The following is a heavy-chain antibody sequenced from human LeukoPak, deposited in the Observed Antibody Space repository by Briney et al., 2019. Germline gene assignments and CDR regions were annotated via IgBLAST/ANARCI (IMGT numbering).Heavy chain of an antibody. CDR2: ISAYNGNT. CDR3: ARDLGYCSSTSCHSQYYYYYGMDV. J-gene: IGHJ6*02. Sequence: ASVKVSCKASGYTFTSYVISWVRQAPGQGLEWMGWISAYNGNTNYAQKLQGRVTMTTDTSTSTAYMELRSLRSDDTAVYYCARDLGYCSSTSCHSQYYYYYGMDVWGQGTTVTVSS. CDR1: GYTFTSYV. V-gene: IGHV1-18*01. D-gene: IGHD2-2*01.